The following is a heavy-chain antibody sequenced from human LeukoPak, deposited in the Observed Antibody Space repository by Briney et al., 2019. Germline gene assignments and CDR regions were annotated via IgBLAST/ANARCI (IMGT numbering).Heavy chain of an antibody. J-gene: IGHJ4*02. D-gene: IGHD3-9*01. CDR3: ASSPYYDILTGYYGGFAY. CDR2: ISWDGGST. CDR1: GFTFDDYT. V-gene: IGHV3-43*01. Sequence: TGGPLRLSCAASGFTFDDYTMHWVRQAPGKGLKWVSLISWDGGSTYYADSVKGRFTISRDNSKNSLYLQMNSLRTEDTALYYCASSPYYDILTGYYGGFAYWGQGTLVTVSS.